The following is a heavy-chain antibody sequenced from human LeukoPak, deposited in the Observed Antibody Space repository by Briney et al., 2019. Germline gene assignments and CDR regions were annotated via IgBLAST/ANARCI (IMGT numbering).Heavy chain of an antibody. D-gene: IGHD2-2*01. J-gene: IGHJ5*02. CDR3: ARGGLWDCSSTSCYRFDP. V-gene: IGHV3-21*01. Sequence: SGGSLRLSCAASGFTFSSYSMNWVRQAPGKGLEWVSSISSSSSYIYYADSVKGRFTISRDNAKNSLYLQMNSLRAEDTAVYYCARGGLWDCSSTSCYRFDPWGQGTLVTVSS. CDR1: GFTFSSYS. CDR2: ISSSSSYI.